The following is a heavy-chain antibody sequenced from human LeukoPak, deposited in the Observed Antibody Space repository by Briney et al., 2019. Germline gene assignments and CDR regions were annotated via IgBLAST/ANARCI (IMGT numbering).Heavy chain of an antibody. J-gene: IGHJ4*02. CDR1: GFTFSSYA. CDR2: ISGSGGST. D-gene: IGHD2-2*01. CDR3: AKEGRIVVVPAAGPTFDY. V-gene: IGHV3-23*01. Sequence: PGGSLRLSCAASGFTFSSYAMSWVRQAPGKGLEWVSAISGSGGSTYYADSVKGRFTISRDNSKNTLYPQMNSLRAEDTAVYYCAKEGRIVVVPAAGPTFDYWGQGTLVTVSS.